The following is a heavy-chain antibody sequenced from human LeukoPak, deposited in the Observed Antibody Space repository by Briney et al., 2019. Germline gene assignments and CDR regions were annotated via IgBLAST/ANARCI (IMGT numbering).Heavy chain of an antibody. J-gene: IGHJ5*02. Sequence: GGSLRLSCVVSGFTVSNYGMHWVRQAPGKGVEWVAMMSFGGDKHYLDSVNGRFTISRDNSENILYLQMNSLRPEDTALYYCARDFLSHRWCNWFDPWGQGTLVTVSS. CDR3: ARDFLSHRWCNWFDP. D-gene: IGHD2-21*01. CDR1: GFTVSNYG. V-gene: IGHV3-30*03. CDR2: MSFGGDK.